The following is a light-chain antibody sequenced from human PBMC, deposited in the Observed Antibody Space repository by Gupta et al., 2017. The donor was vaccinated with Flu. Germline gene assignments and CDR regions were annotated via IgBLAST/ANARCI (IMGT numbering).Light chain of an antibody. CDR2: EDT. CDR3: FSTYSSGNHRV. V-gene: IGLV3-10*01. CDR1: ALPKKF. Sequence: SYELTQPPSVSVSPGQPARITRSGDALPKKFAYWYQQQSGQAPVLVNYEDTKRPSGIPARFSGSSSGTMAILTISAAQVEDEAEYYCFSTYSSGNHRVFGGGTKLTVL. J-gene: IGLJ3*02.